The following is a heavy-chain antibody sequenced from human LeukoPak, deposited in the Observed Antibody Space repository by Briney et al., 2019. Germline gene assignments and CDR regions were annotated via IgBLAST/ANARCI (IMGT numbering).Heavy chain of an antibody. CDR1: GFTFSSYA. CDR3: ARDRGSTSSTSVHFDY. Sequence: GGSLRLSCAASGFTFSSYAMSWVRQAPGKGLEWVSAISGSGGSTYYADSVKGRFTISRDNSKNTLYLQMNSLRAEDTAVYYCARDRGSTSSTSVHFDYWGQGTLVTVSS. J-gene: IGHJ4*02. V-gene: IGHV3-23*01. D-gene: IGHD2-2*01. CDR2: ISGSGGST.